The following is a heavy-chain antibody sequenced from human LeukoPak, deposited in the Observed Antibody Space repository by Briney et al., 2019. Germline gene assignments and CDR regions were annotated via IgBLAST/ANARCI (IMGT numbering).Heavy chain of an antibody. CDR1: GYSFTSYW. D-gene: IGHD2-2*01. V-gene: IGHV5-51*01. Sequence: GESLKISCKGSGYSFTSYWIGWVRQMPGKGLEWMGIIYPGDSDTRYSPSFQGQVTISADKSISTAYLQWSSLKASDTAMYYCARGSGYCSSTSCYAYFDYWGQGTLVTVSS. J-gene: IGHJ4*02. CDR3: ARGSGYCSSTSCYAYFDY. CDR2: IYPGDSDT.